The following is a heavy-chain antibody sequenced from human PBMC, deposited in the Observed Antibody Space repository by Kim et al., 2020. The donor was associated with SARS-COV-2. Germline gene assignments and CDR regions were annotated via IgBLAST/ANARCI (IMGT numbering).Heavy chain of an antibody. V-gene: IGHV4-39*07. J-gene: IGHJ5*02. CDR2: IYYSGST. CDR1: GGSISSSSYY. Sequence: SETLSLTCTVSGGSISSSSYYWGWIRQPPGKGLEWIGSIYYSGSTYYNPSLKSRVTISVDTSKNQFSLKLSSVTAADTAVYYCARVLRSLVVVWGDWFDPWGQGTLVTVSS. D-gene: IGHD3-22*01. CDR3: ARVLRSLVVVWGDWFDP.